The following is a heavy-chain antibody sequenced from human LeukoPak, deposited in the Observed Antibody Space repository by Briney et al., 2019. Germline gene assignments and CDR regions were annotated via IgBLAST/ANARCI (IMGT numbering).Heavy chain of an antibody. J-gene: IGHJ4*02. CDR3: ARDNHCSSTSCSFDY. V-gene: IGHV7-4-1*02. Sequence: GPVKVSFTASGYTFTSYAMNWVRQAPGQGLEWMGWINTNTGNPTYAQGFTGRFVFSLDTSVSTAYLQISSLKAEDTAVYYCARDNHCSSTSCSFDYWGQGTLVTVSS. CDR2: INTNTGNP. CDR1: GYTFTSYA. D-gene: IGHD2-2*01.